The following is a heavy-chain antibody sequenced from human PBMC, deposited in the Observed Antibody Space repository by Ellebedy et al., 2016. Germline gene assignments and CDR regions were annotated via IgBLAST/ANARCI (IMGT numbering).Heavy chain of an antibody. Sequence: GGSLRLSXAPSGLTVSSFFMTWVRQAPGGGLEWVSTISGGGDITVSADSVKGRFTISRDNSRNTLYLQMNSLRAEDTAVYYCYYGHYSGSWGQGTLVTVSS. J-gene: IGHJ4*02. CDR3: YYGHYSGS. D-gene: IGHD4-17*01. CDR1: GLTVSSFF. V-gene: IGHV3-23*01. CDR2: ISGGGDIT.